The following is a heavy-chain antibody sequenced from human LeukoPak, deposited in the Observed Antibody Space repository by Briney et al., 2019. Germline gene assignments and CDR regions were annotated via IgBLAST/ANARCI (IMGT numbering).Heavy chain of an antibody. CDR2: FLAGGLL. D-gene: IGHD2-21*01. CDR3: GRRFCNSCPLDF. Sequence: GGSLRLSCVGSGFNVTTNNMYWVRQAPGKGQECVSTFLAGGLLDYADSVRDRFTISRDTSKNTLYLQMNSLSAEDTAVYYCGRRFCNSCPLDFRGQGTLVTVSS. CDR1: GFNVTTNN. J-gene: IGHJ4*02. V-gene: IGHV3-66*04.